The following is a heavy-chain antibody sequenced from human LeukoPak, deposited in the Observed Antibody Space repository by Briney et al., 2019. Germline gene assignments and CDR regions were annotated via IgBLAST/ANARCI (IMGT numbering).Heavy chain of an antibody. CDR3: ARDHGGQGWFDP. Sequence: ASVKVSFTSSGGTFISYAISWVRQAPGQGLEWMGGIIPIFGTANYAQKFQGRVTITADESTSTAYMELSSLRSEDTAVYYCARDHGGQGWFDPWGQGTLVTVSS. CDR1: GGTFISYA. D-gene: IGHD2-15*01. V-gene: IGHV1-69*13. J-gene: IGHJ5*02. CDR2: IIPIFGTA.